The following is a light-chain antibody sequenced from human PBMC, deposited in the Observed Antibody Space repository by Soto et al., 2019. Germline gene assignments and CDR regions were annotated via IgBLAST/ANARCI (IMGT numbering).Light chain of an antibody. CDR3: QQYNNWPRT. Sequence: ERVMTQSPGTLSVSPGERATLSCWASQSVGSNLAWYQQKPGQAPRLLIYGASTRATGIPVRFSGSGSGTEFTLTIDSLQSEDFAVYYCQQYNNWPRTFGQGTKVDI. CDR2: GAS. CDR1: QSVGSN. V-gene: IGKV3-15*01. J-gene: IGKJ1*01.